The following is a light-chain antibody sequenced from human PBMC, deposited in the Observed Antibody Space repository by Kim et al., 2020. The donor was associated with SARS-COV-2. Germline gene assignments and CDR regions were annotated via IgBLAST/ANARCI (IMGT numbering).Light chain of an antibody. CDR2: AAS. V-gene: IGKV1-39*01. J-gene: IGKJ5*01. CDR1: QTIKNY. Sequence: DIQMIQSPSSLSASVGDRVTITCRASQTIKNYLHWYQHQPGEAPKLLISAASTLQSGVPSRFSGRGSGTDFTLTITGLQPEDVATYYCQHSYETPPTFGQGTRLEIK. CDR3: QHSYETPPT.